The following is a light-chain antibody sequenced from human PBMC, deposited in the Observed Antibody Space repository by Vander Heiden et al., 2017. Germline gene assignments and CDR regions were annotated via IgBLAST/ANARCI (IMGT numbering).Light chain of an antibody. CDR2: NDN. CDR1: NIGSKS. Sequence: SSVLTQPPSVSVAPGPTARITCWGTNIGSKSVHWCRQKPGQAPVLVVYNDNGRPSGIPERFSGSNSGNTATLTTSRVEAGDEADYYCQVWDRSSDQVVFGGGTKRTVL. J-gene: IGLJ3*02. V-gene: IGLV3-21*02. CDR3: QVWDRSSDQVV.